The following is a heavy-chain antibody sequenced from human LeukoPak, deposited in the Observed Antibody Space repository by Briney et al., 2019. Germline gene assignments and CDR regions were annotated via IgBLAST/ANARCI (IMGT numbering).Heavy chain of an antibody. CDR3: ARDVDTAMGFFYY. Sequence: SETLSLTCTVSGYSISSGYYWGWIRQPPGKGLEWIGSIYHSGSTYYNPSLKSRVTISVDTSKNQFSLKLSSVTAADTAVYYCARDVDTAMGFFYYWGQGTLVTVSS. V-gene: IGHV4-38-2*02. J-gene: IGHJ4*02. CDR1: GYSISSGYY. CDR2: IYHSGST. D-gene: IGHD5-18*01.